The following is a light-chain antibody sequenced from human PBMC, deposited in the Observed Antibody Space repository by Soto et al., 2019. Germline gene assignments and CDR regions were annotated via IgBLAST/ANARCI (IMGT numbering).Light chain of an antibody. CDR3: KQYNSYSQT. J-gene: IGKJ1*01. CDR2: KAS. V-gene: IGKV1-5*03. Sequence: DIQMTQSPSTLSAAVGYRFTITCRASQSISSWLAWYQQKPGKAPKLLIYKASSLESGVPSRFSGSGSGTEFTLTISSLQPDDFATYYCKQYNSYSQTFGQGTKVDIK. CDR1: QSISSW.